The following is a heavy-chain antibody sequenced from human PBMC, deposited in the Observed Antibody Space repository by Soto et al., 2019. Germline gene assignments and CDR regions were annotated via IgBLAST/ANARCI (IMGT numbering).Heavy chain of an antibody. CDR3: ARAGFLRPGEHYYYGMAV. D-gene: IGHD3-3*01. Sequence: QVQLQESGPGLVKPSQTLSLTCTVSGGSISSGGYYWSWIRQHPGKGLEWIGYIYYTGRTYFNPSLKSRVTISLDTSKNQFSLKLGSVTAADTAVYYCARAGFLRPGEHYYYGMAVWGQGTTVTVSS. V-gene: IGHV4-31*03. J-gene: IGHJ6*02. CDR2: IYYTGRT. CDR1: GGSISSGGYY.